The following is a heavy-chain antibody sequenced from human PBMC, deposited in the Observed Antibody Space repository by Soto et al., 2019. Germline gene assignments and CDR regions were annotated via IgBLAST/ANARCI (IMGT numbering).Heavy chain of an antibody. J-gene: IGHJ5*02. Sequence: QVQLQQWGAGLLKSSETLSLTCAVYGESFSGYYWNWLRQPPGEGLEWIGKIDQSGSTNYNPSLKSRVTMSVDTSRSQFSLKLTSVTAMDTAVYYCAGGRDTVVRRVMNWFDPWGQGTLVTVSS. CDR2: IDQSGST. CDR1: GESFSGYY. CDR3: AGGRDTVVRRVMNWFDP. D-gene: IGHD3-10*01. V-gene: IGHV4-34*01.